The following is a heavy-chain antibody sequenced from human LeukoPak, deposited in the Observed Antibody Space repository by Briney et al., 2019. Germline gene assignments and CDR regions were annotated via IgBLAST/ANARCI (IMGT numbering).Heavy chain of an antibody. CDR3: ARDCNSGNCYSDS. J-gene: IGHJ4*02. CDR2: INTYNGNA. D-gene: IGHD2/OR15-2a*01. V-gene: IGHV1-18*01. CDR1: GYTFTTYG. Sequence: GASVKVSCKASGYTFTTYGISWVRQAPGQGLEWTGWINTYNGNANSAQKFQDRVTMTRDTSTSTAYMDLRRLRSDDTAVYYCARDCNSGNCYSDSWGQGTLVTVSS.